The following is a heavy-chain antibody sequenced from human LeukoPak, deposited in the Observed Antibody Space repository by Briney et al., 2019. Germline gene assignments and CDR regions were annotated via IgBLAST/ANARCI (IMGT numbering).Heavy chain of an antibody. Sequence: GGSLRLSCAASGFTFSSYGMHWVRQAPGKGLEWVAVISYDGSNKYYADSVKGRFAISRDNSKNTLYLQMNSLRAEDTAVYYCAKVERWELIPGAFDIWGQGTMVTVSS. J-gene: IGHJ3*02. CDR2: ISYDGSNK. CDR3: AKVERWELIPGAFDI. CDR1: GFTFSSYG. D-gene: IGHD1-26*01. V-gene: IGHV3-30*18.